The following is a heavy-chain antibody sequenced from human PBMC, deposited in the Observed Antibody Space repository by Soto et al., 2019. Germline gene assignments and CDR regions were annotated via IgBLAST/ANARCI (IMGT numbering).Heavy chain of an antibody. CDR2: ISGSGGST. Sequence: LRLSCAASGFTFSSYAMSWVRQAPGKGLEWVSAISGSGGSTYYADSVKGRFTISRDNSKNTLYLQMNSLRAEDTAVYYCAKVNRDIVVVIAATPVDYWGQGTLVTVSS. J-gene: IGHJ4*02. CDR1: GFTFSSYA. CDR3: AKVNRDIVVVIAATPVDY. V-gene: IGHV3-23*01. D-gene: IGHD2-15*01.